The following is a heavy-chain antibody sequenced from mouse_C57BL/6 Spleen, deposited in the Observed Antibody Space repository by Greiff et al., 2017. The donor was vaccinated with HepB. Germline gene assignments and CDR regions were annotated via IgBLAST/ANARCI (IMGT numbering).Heavy chain of an antibody. D-gene: IGHD4-1*01. CDR2: IDPEDGDT. Sequence: VQLQQSGAELVRPGASVKLSCTASGFNIKDYYMHWVKQRPEQGLEWIGRIDPEDGDTEYAPKFQGKATMTADTSSNTAYLQLSSLTSEDTAVYYCTSNWDGGYYFDYWGQGTTLTVSS. J-gene: IGHJ2*01. CDR3: TSNWDGGYYFDY. V-gene: IGHV14-1*01. CDR1: GFNIKDYY.